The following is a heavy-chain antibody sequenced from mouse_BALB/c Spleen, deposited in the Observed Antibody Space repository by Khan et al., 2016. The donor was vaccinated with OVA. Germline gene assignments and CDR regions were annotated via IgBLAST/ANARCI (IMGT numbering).Heavy chain of an antibody. CDR2: ISTYYGDA. CDR1: GYTFTDFT. CDR3: TGGGGGNRFAY. V-gene: IGHV1S137*01. Sequence: QVQLQQSGAELVRPGVSVKISCKGSGYTFTDFTLHWVKQSHAMSLEWIGVISTYYGDATYNQRFKDKATMTVDKSSSTAYMELARLTSEDSAIYVGTGGGGGNRFAYWGQGTLVTVSA. J-gene: IGHJ3*01.